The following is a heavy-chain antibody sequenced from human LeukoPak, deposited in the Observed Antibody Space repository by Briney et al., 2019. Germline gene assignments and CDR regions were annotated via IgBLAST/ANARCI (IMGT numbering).Heavy chain of an antibody. V-gene: IGHV3-66*02. Sequence: GGSVSLSCSASGFTVSYNYMSWVRQAPRRGLGWVAFVYSGGSTYYADSAKGRFTISRDNAKNTLYLQMNSRRAEDTAVYYCAKVVTSTSTVFDYWGQGTLVTVS. CDR3: AKVVTSTSTVFDY. D-gene: IGHD1-26*01. CDR2: VYSGGST. J-gene: IGHJ4*02. CDR1: GFTVSYNY.